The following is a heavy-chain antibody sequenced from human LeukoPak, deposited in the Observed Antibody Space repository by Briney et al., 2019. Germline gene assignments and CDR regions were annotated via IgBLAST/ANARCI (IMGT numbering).Heavy chain of an antibody. D-gene: IGHD5-12*01. CDR1: GFTFNIYA. Sequence: GGSLRLSCSASGFTFNIYAMHWVRQAPGTGLEYISAISTDGRGTYYADSVKGRFTISRDNSKNALYLQMSSLRPEDTAIYYCVRYSNSCYDPWGQGTLVTVSS. CDR3: VRYSNSCYDP. V-gene: IGHV3-64D*06. J-gene: IGHJ5*02. CDR2: ISTDGRGT.